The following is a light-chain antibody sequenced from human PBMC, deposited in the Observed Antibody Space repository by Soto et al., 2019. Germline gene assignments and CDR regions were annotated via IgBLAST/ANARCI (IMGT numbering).Light chain of an antibody. V-gene: IGKV3D-15*01. CDR2: GAS. CDR3: QQRKYWPPIT. J-gene: IGKJ1*01. CDR1: QSVSSN. Sequence: EIVMAQSPATLSVSPGARDTLSCRASQSVSSNLAWYQQKPGQAPRLLIYGASYRATGIPGRFSGSGSGTDFTLTISSLEPEDFAVYYCQQRKYWPPITFGQGTKVDIK.